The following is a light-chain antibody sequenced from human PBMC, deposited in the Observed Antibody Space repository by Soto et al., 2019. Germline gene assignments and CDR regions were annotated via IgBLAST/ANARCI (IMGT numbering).Light chain of an antibody. V-gene: IGLV2-14*01. CDR1: SSDVGGYNY. J-gene: IGLJ2*01. CDR3: SSYTSSSTLL. Sequence: QSALTQPASVSGSPGQSITISCTGTSSDVGGYNYVSWYQQHPGKAPKLMIYAVSNRPSGVSNRFSGSESGNTASLTISGLQAEDEADYYCSSYTSSSTLLFGGGTKLTVL. CDR2: AVS.